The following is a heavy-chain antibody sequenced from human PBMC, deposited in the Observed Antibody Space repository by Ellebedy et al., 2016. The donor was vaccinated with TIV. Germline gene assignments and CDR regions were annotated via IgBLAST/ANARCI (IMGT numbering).Heavy chain of an antibody. J-gene: IGHJ4*02. CDR1: GFTFNLYW. CDR3: ARRIHGAGNADCDY. CDR2: ITDDGSYA. D-gene: IGHD1-1*01. Sequence: GESLKISCAASGFTFNLYWMHWVRQAPGKGLVWVSRITDDGSYAHYVDSVEGRFTISRDNAKNVLYLQMNSLRVEDTAVYYCARRIHGAGNADCDYWGQGTLVTVSS. V-gene: IGHV3-74*01.